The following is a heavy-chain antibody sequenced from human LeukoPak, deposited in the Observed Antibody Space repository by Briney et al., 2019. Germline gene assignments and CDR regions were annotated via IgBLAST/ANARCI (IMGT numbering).Heavy chain of an antibody. Sequence: PSETLSLTCTVSGGSISSYYWSWIRQPPGKGLEWIGYIYYSGSTNYNPSLKSRVTISVDTSKNQFSLKLSSVTAADTAVYYCARSKLAVAGYFDYWGQGTLVTVSS. J-gene: IGHJ4*02. CDR1: GGSISSYY. CDR2: IYYSGST. D-gene: IGHD6-19*01. V-gene: IGHV4-59*01. CDR3: ARSKLAVAGYFDY.